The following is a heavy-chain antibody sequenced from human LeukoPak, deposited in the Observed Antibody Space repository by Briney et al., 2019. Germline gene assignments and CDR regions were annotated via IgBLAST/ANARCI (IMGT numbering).Heavy chain of an antibody. J-gene: IGHJ4*02. V-gene: IGHV3-64*02. CDR2: ISSNGDRT. CDR3: ARMDDYTNYYFDS. CDR1: GFTFTRFA. D-gene: IGHD4-11*01. Sequence: GGSLRLSCAGSGFTFTRFAMYWVRQAPGKGLEFVSAISSNGDRTFYAGSVKGRFTISRDNAENTVDLQMGSLRPEDTGVYFCARMDDYTNYYFDSWGQGTMVTVSS.